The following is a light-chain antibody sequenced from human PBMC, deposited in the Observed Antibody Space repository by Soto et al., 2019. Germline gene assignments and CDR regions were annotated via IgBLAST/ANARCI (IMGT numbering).Light chain of an antibody. J-gene: IGKJ5*01. CDR3: QQLDSYPIT. V-gene: IGKV1-9*01. CDR2: GAS. Sequence: DIQLTQSPSFLSASVGDRVTITCRASQGISSFLAWYQQKPGKAPNLLISGASTLQSGVPSRFSGSGSGTDFTLTISSLQPEDFATYYCQQLDSYPITFGQGTRLEMK. CDR1: QGISSF.